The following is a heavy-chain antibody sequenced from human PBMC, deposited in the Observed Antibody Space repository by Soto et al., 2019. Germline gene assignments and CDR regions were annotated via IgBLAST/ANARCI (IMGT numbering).Heavy chain of an antibody. CDR2: MSYDESKK. CDR3: AKDRRDGDFMHILVVDF. Sequence: QVRLVESGGGVVQPGGSLRLSCATSGFRLSSYAMHWVRQAPGKGLEWVALMSYDESKKYYADSVKGRFTISRDTSKNTLVSEMNNLRVEDTAVYYCAKDRRDGDFMHILVVDFWGQGALVTVSS. J-gene: IGHJ4*02. V-gene: IGHV3-30*18. D-gene: IGHD2-15*01. CDR1: GFRLSSYA.